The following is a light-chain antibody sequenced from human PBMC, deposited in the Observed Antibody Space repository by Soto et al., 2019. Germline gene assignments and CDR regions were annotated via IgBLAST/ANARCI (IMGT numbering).Light chain of an antibody. J-gene: IGKJ2*01. CDR2: GAS. CDR3: QQYGSSPLYT. Sequence: EIVLTQSPGTLSLSPGERATLSCRASQSVSSSYLAWYQQKPGQAPRLLIYGASNRATGIPDRFSGSESGVDFTLTISRLEPEDSAVYYCQQYGSSPLYTFGQGTKLEIK. V-gene: IGKV3-20*01. CDR1: QSVSSSY.